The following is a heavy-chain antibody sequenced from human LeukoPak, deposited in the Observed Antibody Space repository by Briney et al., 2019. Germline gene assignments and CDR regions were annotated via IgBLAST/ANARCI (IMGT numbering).Heavy chain of an antibody. V-gene: IGHV1-2*02. CDR1: GYTFTGYY. CDR3: ARQGGYCSGGRCYGRFDP. D-gene: IGHD2-15*01. J-gene: IGHJ5*02. CDR2: INPNSGGT. Sequence: ASVKVSCKASGYTFTGYYMHWVRQAPGKGLEWMGCINPNSGGTNYAQKFQGRVTMTRDTSISTAYMELSRLRSDDTAVYYCARQGGYCSGGRCYGRFDPWGQGTLVTVSS.